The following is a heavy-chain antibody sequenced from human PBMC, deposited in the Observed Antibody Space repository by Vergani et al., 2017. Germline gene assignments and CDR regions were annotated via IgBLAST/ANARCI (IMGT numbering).Heavy chain of an antibody. CDR1: GGSFSGYY. J-gene: IGHJ4*02. D-gene: IGHD3-16*01. CDR2: INHSGST. V-gene: IGHV4-34*01. CDR3: AVESPGGGGY. Sequence: QVQLQQWGAGLLKPSETLSLTCAVYGGSFSGYYWSWIRQPPGKGLEWLGEINHSGSTNYNPSLKGRVTISVDTSKNQFSLKLSSVTAADTAVYYCAVESPGGGGYWGQGTLVTVSS.